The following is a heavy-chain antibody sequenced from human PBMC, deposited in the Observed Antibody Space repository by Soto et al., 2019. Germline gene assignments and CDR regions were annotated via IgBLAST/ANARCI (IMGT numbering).Heavy chain of an antibody. CDR1: GGTFSSYA. CDR3: ARVTSMIRGVIDNWFEP. D-gene: IGHD3-10*01. CDR2: IIPMYGPA. V-gene: IGHV1-69*01. J-gene: IGHJ5*02. Sequence: QVPLVQSGAAVKKPGSSVTVSCKASGGTFSSYAIPWVQQAPGQGLEWMGGIIPMYGPAKYAQRFHGRVTITADESPTTVYMELTSLTSPDTAVYYCARVTSMIRGVIDNWFEPRGHGTLVTGSS.